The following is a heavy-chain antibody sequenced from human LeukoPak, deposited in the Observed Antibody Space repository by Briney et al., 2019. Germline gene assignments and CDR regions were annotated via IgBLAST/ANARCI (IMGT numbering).Heavy chain of an antibody. V-gene: IGHV4-34*01. CDR2: INHSGST. CDR3: ARLNGRLRHIVVVTAPGPQRRGLHWFDP. D-gene: IGHD2-21*02. Sequence: PGGSLRLSCAASGFTFNDYSVNWIRQPPGKGLEWIGEINHSGSTNYNPSLKSRVTISVDTSKNQFSLKLSSVTAADTAVYYCARLNGRLRHIVVVTAPGPQRRGLHWFDPWDQGTLVTVSS. CDR1: GFTFNDYS. J-gene: IGHJ5*02.